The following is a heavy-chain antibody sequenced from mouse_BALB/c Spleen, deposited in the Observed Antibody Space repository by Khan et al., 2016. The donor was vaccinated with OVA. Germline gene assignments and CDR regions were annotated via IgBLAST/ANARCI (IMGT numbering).Heavy chain of an antibody. D-gene: IGHD2-14*01. CDR3: VGEGAYRRSDGWFAY. CDR2: INPSNSYT. CDR1: GYTFTSYT. Sequence: QVQLQQSGAELARPGASLKMSCKASGYTFTSYTMHWVRQRPGQPPEWIGHINPSNSYTNYNQNFNDKATLIVDKSSNTAYMQLSSLTSEDSAVYYCVGEGAYRRSDGWFAYWGQGTLVTVSA. J-gene: IGHJ3*01. V-gene: IGHV1-4*01.